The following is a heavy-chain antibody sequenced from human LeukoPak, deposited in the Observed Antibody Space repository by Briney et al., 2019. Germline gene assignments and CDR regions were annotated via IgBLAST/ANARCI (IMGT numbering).Heavy chain of an antibody. CDR2: INPSGGGT. Sequence: GASVKVSCKASGYIFTGYYMHWVRQAPGQGLEWIGIINPSGGGTNYAQKFQGRVTMTTDTSTSTVYMELSSLRSEDTAVFYCARDDVVAAPFYYYGLDVWGQGTTVTVSS. J-gene: IGHJ6*02. V-gene: IGHV1-46*01. CDR3: ARDDVVAAPFYYYGLDV. CDR1: GYIFTGYY. D-gene: IGHD6-19*01.